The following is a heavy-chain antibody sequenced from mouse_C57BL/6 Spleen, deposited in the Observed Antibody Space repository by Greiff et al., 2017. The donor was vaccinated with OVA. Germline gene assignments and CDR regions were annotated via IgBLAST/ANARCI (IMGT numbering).Heavy chain of an antibody. Sequence: EVQRVESVAELVRPGASVKLSCTASGFNIKNTYMHWVKQRPEQGLEWIGRIDPANGNTKYAPKFQGKATITADTSSNTAYLQLSSLTSEDTAIYYCARARYSNYEDYAMDYWGQGTSVTVSS. CDR1: GFNIKNTY. CDR2: IDPANGNT. D-gene: IGHD2-5*01. J-gene: IGHJ4*01. V-gene: IGHV14-3*01. CDR3: ARARYSNYEDYAMDY.